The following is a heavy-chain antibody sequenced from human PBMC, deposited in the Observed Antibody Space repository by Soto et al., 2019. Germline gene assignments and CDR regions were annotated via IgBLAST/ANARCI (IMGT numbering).Heavy chain of an antibody. CDR3: AKDYSGYYDL. D-gene: IGHD3-10*01. Sequence: PGGSLRLSCAASGFTFSNYGMHWVRQAPGKGLEWVAVISYDGSNKYYADSVKGRFTISRDNSKNTLYLQMNSLRAEDTAVYYCAKDYSGYYDLWGQGTLVTVSS. V-gene: IGHV3-30*18. J-gene: IGHJ4*02. CDR1: GFTFSNYG. CDR2: ISYDGSNK.